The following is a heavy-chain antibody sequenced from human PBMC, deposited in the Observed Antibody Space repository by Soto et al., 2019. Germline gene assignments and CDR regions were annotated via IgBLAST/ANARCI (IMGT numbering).Heavy chain of an antibody. D-gene: IGHD3-10*01. CDR3: AKGNYYGSGSPFWFDP. CDR1: GFTFSSYA. V-gene: IGHV3-23*01. J-gene: IGHJ5*02. CDR2: ISGSGGST. Sequence: PGGSLRLSCAASGFTFSSYAMSWVRQAPGKGLEWVSAISGSGGSTYYADSVKGRFTISRDNSKNTLYLQMNSLRAEDTAVYYCAKGNYYGSGSPFWFDPWGQGTLVTVSS.